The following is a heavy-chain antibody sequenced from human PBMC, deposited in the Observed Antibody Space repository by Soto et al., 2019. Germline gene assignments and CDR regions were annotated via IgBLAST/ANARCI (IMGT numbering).Heavy chain of an antibody. Sequence: GGSLRLSCAASGFTFSSYGMHWVRQAPGKGLEWVAVIWYDGSNKYYADSVKGRFTISRDNSKNTLYLQMNSLRAEDTAVYYCARDRGTYYYGSGSYNQPWFDPWGQGTLVTVSS. J-gene: IGHJ5*02. CDR3: ARDRGTYYYGSGSYNQPWFDP. CDR1: GFTFSSYG. CDR2: IWYDGSNK. D-gene: IGHD3-10*01. V-gene: IGHV3-33*01.